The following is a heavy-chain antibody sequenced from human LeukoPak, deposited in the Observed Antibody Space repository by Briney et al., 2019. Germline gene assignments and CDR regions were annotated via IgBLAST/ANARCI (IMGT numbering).Heavy chain of an antibody. J-gene: IGHJ5*02. V-gene: IGHV4-59*01. CDR2: IYYSGST. D-gene: IGHD2-15*01. CDR1: GGSISRYY. Sequence: SETLSLTCTVSGGSISRYYWSWIRQPPGKGLEWIGYIYYSGSTNYNPSLKSRVTISVDTSKNQFSLKLSSVTAADTAVYYCARGASPHCSGGSCFPNWFDPWGQGTLVTVSS. CDR3: ARGASPHCSGGSCFPNWFDP.